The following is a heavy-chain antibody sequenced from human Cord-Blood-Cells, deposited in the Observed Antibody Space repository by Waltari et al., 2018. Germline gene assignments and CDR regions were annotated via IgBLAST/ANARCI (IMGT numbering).Heavy chain of an antibody. CDR2: IIPIFGTA. D-gene: IGHD2-21*01. J-gene: IGHJ4*02. CDR1: GGTFSSYA. Sequence: QVQLVPSGAEVKQPGPSVKVSCKASGGTFSSYAISWVRPAHGQGLVWMGGIIPIFGTANYAQKFQGRVTITADESTSTAYMELSSLRSEDTAVYYCARVAAYCGGDCPFDYWGQGTLVTVSS. CDR3: ARVAAYCGGDCPFDY. V-gene: IGHV1-69*01.